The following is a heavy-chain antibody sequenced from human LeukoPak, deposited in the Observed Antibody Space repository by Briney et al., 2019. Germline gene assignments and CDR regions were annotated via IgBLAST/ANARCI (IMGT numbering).Heavy chain of an antibody. Sequence: SETLSLTCTVSGGSINSGGHYCNWIRQHPGKGLEWIGYIYYSGSTYYNPSLKSRLTISVDTSKNQFSLKLSSVTAADTAVYYCARARGYGMDVWGRGTTVTVSS. CDR3: ARARGYGMDV. V-gene: IGHV4-31*03. CDR1: GGSINSGGHY. J-gene: IGHJ6*02. CDR2: IYYSGST.